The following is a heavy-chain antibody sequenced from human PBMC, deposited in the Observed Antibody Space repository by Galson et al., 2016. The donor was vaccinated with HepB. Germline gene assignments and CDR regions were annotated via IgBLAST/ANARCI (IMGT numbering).Heavy chain of an antibody. V-gene: IGHV1-8*01. D-gene: IGHD3-10*01. CDR1: GYTFTSYD. CDR3: ARPVSVDSYASGSFGDFDYGLDV. J-gene: IGHJ6*02. CDR2: MNPKSGNT. Sequence: VKVSCKASGYTFTSYDLNWVRQATGQGLEWMGWMNPKSGNTDYAQKFQGRVTMTRNTSISTAYMELSSLRSEDTAVYYCARPVSVDSYASGSFGDFDYGLDVGGQGTTVTVS.